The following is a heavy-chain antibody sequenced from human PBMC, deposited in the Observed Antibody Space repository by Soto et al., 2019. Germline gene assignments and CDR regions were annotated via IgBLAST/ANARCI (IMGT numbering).Heavy chain of an antibody. CDR2: ISAYNGNT. CDR1: GYTFTSYG. V-gene: IGHV1-18*01. Sequence: ASVKVSCKTSGYTFTSYGISWVRQAPGQGLEWMGWISAYNGNTDFAQKFQGRVTMTTDTSASTAYMELTSLTSDDTGIYYCARDRSSSDYWGQGTLVTVSS. CDR3: ARDRSSSDY. D-gene: IGHD6-6*01. J-gene: IGHJ4*02.